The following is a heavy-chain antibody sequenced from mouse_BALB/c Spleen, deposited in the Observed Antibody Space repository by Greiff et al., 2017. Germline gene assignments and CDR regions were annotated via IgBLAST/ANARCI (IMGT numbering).Heavy chain of an antibody. CDR3: ARKEYGNYVFAMDY. CDR2: ILPGSGST. D-gene: IGHD2-10*02. CDR1: GYTFSSYW. J-gene: IGHJ4*01. Sequence: VQLQQSGAELMKPGASVKISCKATGYTFSSYWIEWVKQRPGHGLEWIGEILPGSGSTNYNEKFKGKATFTADTSSNTAYMQLSSLTSEDSAVYYCARKEYGNYVFAMDYWGQGTSVTVSS. V-gene: IGHV1-9*01.